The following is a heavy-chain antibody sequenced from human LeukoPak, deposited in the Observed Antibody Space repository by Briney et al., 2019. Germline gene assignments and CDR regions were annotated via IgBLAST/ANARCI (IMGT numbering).Heavy chain of an antibody. V-gene: IGHV3-48*03. D-gene: IGHD6-19*01. CDR3: AKDRVPLAVAAPFDY. CDR2: ISSSGSTT. CDR1: GFTFSSYE. J-gene: IGHJ4*02. Sequence: SGGSLRLSCAASGFTFSSYEMNWVRQAPGKGLEWVSYISSSGSTTYYADSVKGRFTISRDNSKNTLYLQMNSLRAEDTAVYYCAKDRVPLAVAAPFDYWGQGTLVTVSS.